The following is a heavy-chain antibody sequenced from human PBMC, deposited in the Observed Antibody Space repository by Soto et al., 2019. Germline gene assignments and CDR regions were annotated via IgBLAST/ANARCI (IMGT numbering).Heavy chain of an antibody. CDR1: GGSISSGGYY. CDR2: IYYSGST. V-gene: IGHV4-31*03. J-gene: IGHJ4*02. Sequence: QVQLQESGPGLVKPSQTLSLTCTVSGGSISSGGYYWSWIRQHPGKGLEWIGYIYYSGSTYYNPSLKSRVTISVDTSKNQFSLKLSSVTAADTAVYYCARGPYDSSSWYYFDYWGQGTLVTVSS. D-gene: IGHD6-13*01. CDR3: ARGPYDSSSWYYFDY.